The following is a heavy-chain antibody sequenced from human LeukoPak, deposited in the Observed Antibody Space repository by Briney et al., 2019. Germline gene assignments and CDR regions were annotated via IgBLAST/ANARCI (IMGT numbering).Heavy chain of an antibody. Sequence: GGSLRLSCAASGFTFSSYWMSWVRQAPRKGLEWVANIKQDGSEKYYVDSVKGRFTISRDNAKNSLYLQMNSLRAEDTAVYYCARDLDYDSSGQTPPDSYFDYWGQGTLVTVSS. CDR2: IKQDGSEK. CDR3: ARDLDYDSSGQTPPDSYFDY. J-gene: IGHJ4*02. D-gene: IGHD3-22*01. CDR1: GFTFSSYW. V-gene: IGHV3-7*04.